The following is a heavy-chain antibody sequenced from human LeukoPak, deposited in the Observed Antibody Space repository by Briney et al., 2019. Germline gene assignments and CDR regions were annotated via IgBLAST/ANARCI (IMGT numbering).Heavy chain of an antibody. CDR3: ARYSSSWYNYFDY. CDR2: IYYSGST. CDR1: GGSISSGDYY. Sequence: SETLSLTCTVSGGSISSGDYYWSWIRQPPGKGLEWIGYIYYSGSTYYNPSLKSRVTISVDTSKNQFSLKLSSVTAADTAAYYCARYSSSWYNYFDYWGQGTLVTVSP. D-gene: IGHD6-13*01. V-gene: IGHV4-30-4*08. J-gene: IGHJ4*02.